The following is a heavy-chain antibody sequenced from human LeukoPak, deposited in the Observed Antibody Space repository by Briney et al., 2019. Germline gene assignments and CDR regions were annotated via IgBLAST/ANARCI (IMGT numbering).Heavy chain of an antibody. Sequence: GGSLRLSCAASGLTFSSYGMHWVRQAPGKGLEWVAFIRYDGSDKYYADSVKGRFTISRDNAKNSLYLQMNSLRAEDTALYYCAKDTATVTNYFDYWGQGTLVTVSS. CDR3: AKDTATVTNYFDY. J-gene: IGHJ4*02. D-gene: IGHD4-17*01. CDR1: GLTFSSYG. V-gene: IGHV3-30*02. CDR2: IRYDGSDK.